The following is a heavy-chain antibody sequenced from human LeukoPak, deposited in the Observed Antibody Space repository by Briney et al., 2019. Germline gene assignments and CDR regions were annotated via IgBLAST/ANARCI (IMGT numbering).Heavy chain of an antibody. Sequence: SETLSLTCAVSGGPFSGYFWSWIRQSSGKGLEWIGEIHNSGTTNYNPSLNSRVTIPEGTSKNQFYLNLSSVTAADTAVYYCARRYYYNLGSFPFDFWGQGTLVTVSS. D-gene: IGHD3-10*01. CDR3: ARRYYYNLGSFPFDF. J-gene: IGHJ4*02. V-gene: IGHV4-34*01. CDR2: IHNSGTT. CDR1: GGPFSGYF.